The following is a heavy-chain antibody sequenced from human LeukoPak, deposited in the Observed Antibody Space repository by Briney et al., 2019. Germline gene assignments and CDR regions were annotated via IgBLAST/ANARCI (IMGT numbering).Heavy chain of an antibody. J-gene: IGHJ4*02. CDR3: ARDQGYFDWAYYFDY. D-gene: IGHD3-9*01. CDR2: ISSSGSTI. CDR1: GLTSSSYE. V-gene: IGHV3-48*03. Sequence: GGSMRLASPASGLTSSSYEMKWDRQAPGKGMEWDSYISSSGSTIYYADSVTGRFTISRDNAKNSLYLQMNSLRAEDTAVYYCARDQGYFDWAYYFDYWGQGTLGTVSA.